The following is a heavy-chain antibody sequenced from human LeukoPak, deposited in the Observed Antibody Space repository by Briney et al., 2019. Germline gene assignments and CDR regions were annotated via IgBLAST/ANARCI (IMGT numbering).Heavy chain of an antibody. CDR2: ISAYNGNT. V-gene: IGHV1-18*01. CDR1: GYTFTSYG. CDR3: ARRGSGSYRDYFDY. Sequence: GASVKVSCKASGYTFTSYGISWVRQAPGQGLEWMGWISAYNGNTNYAQKLQGRVTMTTDTSTRTAYMELRSLRSDDTAVYYCARRGSGSYRDYFDYWGQGTLVTVSS. J-gene: IGHJ4*02. D-gene: IGHD1-26*01.